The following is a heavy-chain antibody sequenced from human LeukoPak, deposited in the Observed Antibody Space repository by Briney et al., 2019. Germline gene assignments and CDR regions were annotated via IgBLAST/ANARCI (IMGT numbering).Heavy chain of an antibody. Sequence: SETLSLTCTVSGGPIISYYWSWIRQPPGKGLEWIAYTHSSGNTGYNPSLKSRVTISLDTSKNHFSLKVTSMTAADTGVYYCARSLPGAIGAADFWGQGTLVTVSS. CDR1: GGPIISYY. D-gene: IGHD3-3*01. CDR3: ARSLPGAIGAADF. CDR2: THSSGNT. J-gene: IGHJ4*02. V-gene: IGHV4-59*01.